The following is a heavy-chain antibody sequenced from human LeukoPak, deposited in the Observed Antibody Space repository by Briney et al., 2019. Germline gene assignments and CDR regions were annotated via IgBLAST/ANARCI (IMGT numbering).Heavy chain of an antibody. CDR2: ISAYNGNT. V-gene: IGHV1-18*01. J-gene: IGHJ4*02. D-gene: IGHD6-19*01. CDR1: GYTFSSYG. Sequence: ASVKVSCKASGYTFSSYGISWVRQAPGQGLEWMGWISAYNGNTNYAQKFQGRVTMTTDTSTSTAYMDLRSLRSEDTAVYYCARSHYSRGWEYFDYWGQGTLVTVSS. CDR3: ARSHYSRGWEYFDY.